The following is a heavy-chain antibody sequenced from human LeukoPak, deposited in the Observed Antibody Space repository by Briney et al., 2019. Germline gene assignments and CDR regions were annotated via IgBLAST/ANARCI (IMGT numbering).Heavy chain of an antibody. CDR1: GYSFTSYW. CDR2: IYPGDSDT. CDR3: ARHGSFVGGYNVVVPAAI. D-gene: IGHD2-2*01. Sequence: GESLKISCKGSGYSFTSYWIGWVRQMPGKGLEWMGIIYPGDSDTRYSPSFQGQVTISADKSISTAYLQWSSLKASDTAMYYRARHGSFVGGYNVVVPAAIWGQGTLATVPS. V-gene: IGHV5-51*01. J-gene: IGHJ4*02.